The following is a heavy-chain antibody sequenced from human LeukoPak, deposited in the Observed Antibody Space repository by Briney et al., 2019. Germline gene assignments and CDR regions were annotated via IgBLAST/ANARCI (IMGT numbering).Heavy chain of an antibody. CDR1: GYTFTRYG. CDR3: VRLAYCGGGSCYSGAGFDI. D-gene: IGHD2-15*01. Sequence: GASVKVSCKASGYTFTRYGISWVRQAPGQGLEWMGWISAYNGNTNYAQKLQGRVTMTTDTSTSTAYMELRSLRSDDTAVYYCVRLAYCGGGSCYSGAGFDIWGQGTMVTVSS. J-gene: IGHJ3*02. CDR2: ISAYNGNT. V-gene: IGHV1-18*01.